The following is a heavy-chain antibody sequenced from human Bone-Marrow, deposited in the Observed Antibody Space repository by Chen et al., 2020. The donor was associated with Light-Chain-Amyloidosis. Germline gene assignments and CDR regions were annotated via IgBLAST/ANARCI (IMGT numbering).Heavy chain of an antibody. CDR2: INHSGST. CDR3: AKDISYDDILPGYPADAFDI. J-gene: IGHJ3*02. V-gene: IGHV4-34*01. D-gene: IGHD3-9*01. Sequence: QQWGAGLLKPSETLSLTCAVYGGSFSGYYWSWIRQPPGKGLEWIGEINHSGSTNYNPSLKSRVTISVDTSKNQFSLKLSSVTAADTAVYYCAKDISYDDILPGYPADAFDIWGQGTMVTVSS. CDR1: GGSFSGYY.